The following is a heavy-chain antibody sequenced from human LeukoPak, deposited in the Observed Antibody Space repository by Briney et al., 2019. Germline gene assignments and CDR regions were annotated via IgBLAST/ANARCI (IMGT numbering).Heavy chain of an antibody. D-gene: IGHD3-3*01. CDR2: IISNGGIT. V-gene: IGHV3-64D*06. J-gene: IGHJ5*02. CDR3: VRLKRSDNWFDP. CDR1: GFTFSSYA. Sequence: GGSLRLSCSASGFTFSSYAMHWVRQAPGKGLEYVSAIISNGGITYYADSLKGRFTISRDKSKNTLYLQMSSLRAEDPAVYYCVRLKRSDNWFDPCGQGTLVTVSS.